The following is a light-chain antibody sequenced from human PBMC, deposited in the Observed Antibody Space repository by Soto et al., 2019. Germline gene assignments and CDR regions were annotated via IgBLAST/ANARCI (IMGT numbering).Light chain of an antibody. CDR1: QTITNY. J-gene: IGKJ4*01. CDR2: AAS. V-gene: IGKV1-39*01. Sequence: DIQVTPSPSSLSASVGDRGTITCRSSQTITNYLNWYQQKQGKAPKLLIYAASSLQSVVPSRFSGSGSGTDFTLTITSLQPEDFATYYCQQSYTTPPTFGGGTKVDIK. CDR3: QQSYTTPPT.